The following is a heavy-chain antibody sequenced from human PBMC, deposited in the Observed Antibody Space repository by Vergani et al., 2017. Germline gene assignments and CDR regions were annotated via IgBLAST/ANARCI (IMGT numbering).Heavy chain of an antibody. J-gene: IGHJ3*02. CDR3: AKVLEQQWLVEFGNAFDI. CDR1: GFTFSSYA. D-gene: IGHD6-19*01. CDR2: ISGSGGST. Sequence: EVQLLESGGGLVQPGGSLRLSCAASGFTFSSYAMSWVRQAPGKGLEWVSAISGSGGSTYYADSVKGRFTISRDNSKNTLYLKMNSLRAEDSAVYYCAKVLEQQWLVEFGNAFDIWGQGTMVTVS. V-gene: IGHV3-23*01.